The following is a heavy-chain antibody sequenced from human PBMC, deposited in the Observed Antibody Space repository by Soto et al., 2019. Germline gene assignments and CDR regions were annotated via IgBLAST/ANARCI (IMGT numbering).Heavy chain of an antibody. CDR3: TRNDAFDI. CDR2: IKTKSDGGPT. V-gene: IGHV3-15*07. CDR1: GFTFSSVW. J-gene: IGHJ3*02. Sequence: GGSLRLSCVGSGFTFSSVWMNWVRQAPGKGLEWVGRIKTKSDGGPTDYAAPVKGRFTISRDDSKNTVYLQMNSLKTEDTALYYCTRNDAFDIWGQGTMVTVSS.